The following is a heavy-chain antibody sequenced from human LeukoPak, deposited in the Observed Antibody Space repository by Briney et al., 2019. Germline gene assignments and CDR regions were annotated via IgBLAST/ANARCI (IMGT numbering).Heavy chain of an antibody. CDR2: INHSGST. CDR1: GGSFSGYY. D-gene: IGHD3-16*01. J-gene: IGHJ6*03. CDR3: ARGPFGGAYYYYYYYMDV. Sequence: SETLSPTCAVYGGSFSGYYWSWIRQPPGKGLEWIGEINHSGSTNYNPSLKSRVTISVDTSKNQFSLKLSSVTAADTAVYYCARGPFGGAYYYYYYYMDVWGKGTTVTVSS. V-gene: IGHV4-34*01.